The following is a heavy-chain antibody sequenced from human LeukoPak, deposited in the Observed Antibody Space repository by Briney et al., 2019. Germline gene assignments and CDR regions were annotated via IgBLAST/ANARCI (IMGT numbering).Heavy chain of an antibody. D-gene: IGHD6-6*01. V-gene: IGHV4-59*01. CDR1: GGSISSYY. CDR2: GYYSGST. CDR3: ARAAWARGRYYYYYYMDV. Sequence: PSETLSLTCTVSGGSISSYYWSWIRQPPGKGLEWIGYGYYSGSTNYNPSLKSRVTISVDTSKNQFSLKLSSVTAADTAVYYCARAAWARGRYYYYYYMDVWGKGTTVTVSS. J-gene: IGHJ6*03.